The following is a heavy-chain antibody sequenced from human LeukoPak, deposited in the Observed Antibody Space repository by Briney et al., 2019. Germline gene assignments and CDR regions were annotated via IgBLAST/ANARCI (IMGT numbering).Heavy chain of an antibody. V-gene: IGHV5-51*01. CDR1: GYSFTSYW. J-gene: IGHJ4*02. CDR3: ARAVDYYDSSGYADY. Sequence: GGSLHLSCKCSGYSFTSYWIGWARQMPGKGLEGMGIIYPGDSDNRYSPSFQGQVTISADKSISTAYLQWSSLKASDTAMYYCARAVDYYDSSGYADYWGQGTLVTVSS. D-gene: IGHD3-22*01. CDR2: IYPGDSDN.